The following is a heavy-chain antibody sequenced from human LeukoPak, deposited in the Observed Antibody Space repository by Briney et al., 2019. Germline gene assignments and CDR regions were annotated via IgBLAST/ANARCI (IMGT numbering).Heavy chain of an antibody. CDR1: GFTFSSHA. D-gene: IGHD3-3*01. V-gene: IGHV3-23*01. CDR3: ARDLSGSAYYGPVDY. J-gene: IGHJ4*02. CDR2: ISGNGVST. Sequence: GGSLRLSCAASGFTFSSHAVSWVRQAPGKGLEWVSTISGNGVSTYYTDSVKGRFTISRDNSKNTLYLQMSSLRAEDTAVYYCARDLSGSAYYGPVDYWGQGTLVTVSS.